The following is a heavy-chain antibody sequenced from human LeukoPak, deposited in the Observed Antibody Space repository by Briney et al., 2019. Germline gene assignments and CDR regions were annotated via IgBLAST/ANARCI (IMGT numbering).Heavy chain of an antibody. D-gene: IGHD3-3*01. Sequence: PGRSLRLSCAASGFTFSDYYMSWIRQAPGKGLEWVSYISSSCSTIYYADSVKGRFTISRDNAKNSLYLQMNSLRAEDTAVYYCARGNTFGVVTNFDYWGQGTLVTVSS. V-gene: IGHV3-11*01. J-gene: IGHJ4*02. CDR1: GFTFSDYY. CDR3: ARGNTFGVVTNFDY. CDR2: ISSSCSTI.